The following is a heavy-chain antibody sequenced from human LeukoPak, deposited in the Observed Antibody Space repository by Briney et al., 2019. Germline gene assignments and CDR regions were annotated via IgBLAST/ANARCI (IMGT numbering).Heavy chain of an antibody. Sequence: SETLSLTCTVSGGSISSSSYYWGWIRQPPGKGLEWIGEINHSGSTNYNPSLKSRVTISVDTSKNQFSLKLSSVTAADTAVYYCARRQLGARRNFDYWGQGTLVTVSS. D-gene: IGHD1-26*01. V-gene: IGHV4-39*07. CDR2: INHSGST. J-gene: IGHJ4*02. CDR3: ARRQLGARRNFDY. CDR1: GGSISSSSYY.